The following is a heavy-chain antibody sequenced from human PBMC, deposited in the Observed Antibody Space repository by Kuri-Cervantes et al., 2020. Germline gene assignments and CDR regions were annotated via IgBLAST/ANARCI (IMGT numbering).Heavy chain of an antibody. Sequence: ASVKVSCKASGYTFTSYDINWVRQATGQGLEWMGWMNPNSGNTGYAQKFQGRVTMTRNTSISTAYMELSSLRSEDTAVYYCARNTVVIGGGDFDYWGQGTLVTVSS. J-gene: IGHJ4*02. CDR1: GYTFTSYD. V-gene: IGHV1-8*01. D-gene: IGHD4-23*01. CDR2: MNPNSGNT. CDR3: ARNTVVIGGGDFDY.